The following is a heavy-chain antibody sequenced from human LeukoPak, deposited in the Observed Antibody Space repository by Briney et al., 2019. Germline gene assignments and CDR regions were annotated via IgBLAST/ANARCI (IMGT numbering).Heavy chain of an antibody. J-gene: IGHJ4*02. V-gene: IGHV3-23*01. Sequence: PGGSLRLSCAASGFTFSSYAMSWVRQAPGKGLEWVSAISGSGGSTYYADSVKGRFTISRDNAKNSLYLQMNSLRAEDTAVYYCARDSSGWGVVRYFDYWGQGTLVTVSS. D-gene: IGHD6-19*01. CDR2: ISGSGGST. CDR3: ARDSSGWGVVRYFDY. CDR1: GFTFSSYA.